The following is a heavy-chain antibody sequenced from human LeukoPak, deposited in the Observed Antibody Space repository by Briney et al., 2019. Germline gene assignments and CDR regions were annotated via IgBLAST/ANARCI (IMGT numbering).Heavy chain of an antibody. CDR2: IYYSGST. Sequence: SETLSLTCTVSGGSVSSGSYYWSWVRQPPGKGLEWIGDIYYSGSTNYNPSLKSRVTISVDTSKNQFSLKLSSVTAADTAVYYCASGTYYDFWSGYPNDAFDIWGQGTMVTVSS. D-gene: IGHD3-3*01. CDR1: GGSVSSGSYY. V-gene: IGHV4-61*01. CDR3: ASGTYYDFWSGYPNDAFDI. J-gene: IGHJ3*02.